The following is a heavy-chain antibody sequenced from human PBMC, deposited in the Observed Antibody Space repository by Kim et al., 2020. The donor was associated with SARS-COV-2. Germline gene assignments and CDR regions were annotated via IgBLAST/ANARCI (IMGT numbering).Heavy chain of an antibody. J-gene: IGHJ4*02. Sequence: GGSLRLSCAASGFTFSSYSMNWVRQAPGKGLEWVSSISSSSSYIYYADSVKGRFTISRDNAKNSLYLQMNSLRAEDTAVYYCARTSGGSRPRKYYFDYWGQGTLVTVSS. CDR1: GFTFSSYS. CDR3: ARTSGGSRPRKYYFDY. V-gene: IGHV3-21*01. D-gene: IGHD6-13*01. CDR2: ISSSSSYI.